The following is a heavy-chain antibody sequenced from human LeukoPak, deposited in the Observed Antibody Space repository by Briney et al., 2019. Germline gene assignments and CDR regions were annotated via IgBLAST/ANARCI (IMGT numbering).Heavy chain of an antibody. CDR2: IYHSGST. CDR1: GGSISSGGYS. V-gene: IGHV4-30-2*01. D-gene: IGHD4-17*01. CDR3: ARDLGGDYAVWFDP. Sequence: PQTLSLTCAVSGGSISSGGYSWSWIRQPPVKGLEWFGYIYHSGSTYYNPSLKSRVTISVDSSKNQFSLKLSSVTAADTAVYYCARDLGGDYAVWFDPWGQGTLVTVSS. J-gene: IGHJ5*02.